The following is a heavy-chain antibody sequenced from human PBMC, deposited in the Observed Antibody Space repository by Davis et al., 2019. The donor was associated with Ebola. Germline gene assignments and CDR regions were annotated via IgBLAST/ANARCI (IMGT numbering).Heavy chain of an antibody. V-gene: IGHV3-33*01. J-gene: IGHJ4*02. CDR3: TRPRLFFNTFDS. D-gene: IGHD2/OR15-2a*01. CDR2: IWSDGTKT. Sequence: PGGSLRLSCATSGFTFSDYGMHWVRQAPGKGLEWVAVIWSDGTKTDFGDSVKGRFTVSRDNSKNTLYLQMNSLRVEDTAVYYCTRPRLFFNTFDSWGQGTLVTVSS. CDR1: GFTFSDYG.